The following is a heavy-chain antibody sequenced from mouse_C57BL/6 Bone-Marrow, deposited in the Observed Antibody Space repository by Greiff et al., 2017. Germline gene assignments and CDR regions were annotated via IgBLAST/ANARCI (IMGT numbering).Heavy chain of an antibody. V-gene: IGHV1-69*01. CDR1: GYTFTSYW. J-gene: IGHJ2*01. CDR3: ARKGDYFDY. Sequence: QVQLKQPGAELVMPGASVKLSCKASGYTFTSYWMHWVKQRPGQGLEWIGEIDPSDSYTNYNQKFKGKSTLTVDKSSSTAYMQLSSLTSEDSAVYYCARKGDYFDYWGQGTTRTVSS. CDR2: IDPSDSYT.